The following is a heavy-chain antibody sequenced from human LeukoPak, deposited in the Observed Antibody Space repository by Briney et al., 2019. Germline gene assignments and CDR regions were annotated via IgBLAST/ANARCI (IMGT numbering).Heavy chain of an antibody. V-gene: IGHV3-33*01. CDR2: IWYDGSNK. CDR1: GFTFSSFG. Sequence: GGSLRLSCEASGFTFSSFGMHWVRQAPGKGLEWVAVIWYDGSNKYYADSVKGRFTISRDNSKNTLYLQMNSLRAEDTAVYYCARDRYDSSGYRLLDYWGQGTLVTVCS. CDR3: ARDRYDSSGYRLLDY. D-gene: IGHD3-22*01. J-gene: IGHJ4*02.